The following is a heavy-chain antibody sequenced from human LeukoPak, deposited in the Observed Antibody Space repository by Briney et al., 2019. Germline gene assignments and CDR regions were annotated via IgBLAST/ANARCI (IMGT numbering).Heavy chain of an antibody. D-gene: IGHD3-16*01. Sequence: SETLSLTCTVSGGSISSGGYYWSWIRQPPGKGLEWIGYIYYSGSTYYNPSLKSRVTISVDTSKNQFSLKLSSVTAADTAVYYCARAGDGNFDYWGQGTLVTVSS. CDR2: IYYSGST. CDR1: GGSISSGGYY. CDR3: ARAGDGNFDY. V-gene: IGHV4-30-4*08. J-gene: IGHJ4*02.